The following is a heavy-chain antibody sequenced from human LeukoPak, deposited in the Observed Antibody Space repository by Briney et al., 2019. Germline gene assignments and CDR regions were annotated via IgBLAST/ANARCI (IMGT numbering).Heavy chain of an antibody. CDR1: GFIFTTYA. Sequence: GASLRLSCAASGFIFTTYAMSWVHQAPGKGLEWVSAFGGDGGSTYYADSVKGRFTISRDNSKDTVFLQMNSLRAEDAAVYYCAKASRQGAVASPLDYWGQGTLVTVSS. V-gene: IGHV3-23*01. CDR2: FGGDGGST. J-gene: IGHJ4*02. CDR3: AKASRQGAVASPLDY. D-gene: IGHD6-19*01.